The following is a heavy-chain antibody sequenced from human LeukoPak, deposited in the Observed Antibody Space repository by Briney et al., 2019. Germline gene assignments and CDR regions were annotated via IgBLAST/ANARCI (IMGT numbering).Heavy chain of an antibody. V-gene: IGHV3-21*01. CDR1: GFTFSSYS. CDR3: ARSEGPGIAAAGP. CDR2: ISSSSSYI. Sequence: GRSLRLSCAASGFTFSSYSMNWVRQAPGKGLEWVSSISSSSSYIYYADSVKGRFTISRDNAKNSLYLQMNSLRAEDTAVYYCARSEGPGIAAAGPWGQGTLVTVSS. J-gene: IGHJ4*02. D-gene: IGHD6-13*01.